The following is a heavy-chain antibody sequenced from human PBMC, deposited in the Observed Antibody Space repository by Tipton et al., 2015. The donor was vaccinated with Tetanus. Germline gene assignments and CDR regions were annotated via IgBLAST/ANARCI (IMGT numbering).Heavy chain of an antibody. J-gene: IGHJ2*01. Sequence: QSGAEVKKPGESLKISCKGSGYTFSSYWIGWVRQMPGKGLEWMGIIYPGDSDTRYSPSFEGQVTISTDKSISTAYVQWTSLQASDTAIYYCARRRSAVLGGSYHWYFDLWGRGTLVTVSS. V-gene: IGHV5-51*01. CDR1: GYTFSSYW. CDR3: ARRRSAVLGGSYHWYFDL. D-gene: IGHD2-15*01. CDR2: IYPGDSDT.